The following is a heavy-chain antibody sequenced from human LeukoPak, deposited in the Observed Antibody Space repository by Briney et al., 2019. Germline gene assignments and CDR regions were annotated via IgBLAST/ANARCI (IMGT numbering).Heavy chain of an antibody. D-gene: IGHD5-24*01. J-gene: IGHJ3*02. Sequence: SVKVSCKASGGTFSSYAISWVRQAPGQGLEWMGGIVPIFGTANYAQKFQGRVTITADESTSTAYMELSSLRSEDTAVYYCASTREDGYRLSAFDIWGQGTMVTVSS. V-gene: IGHV1-69*13. CDR2: IVPIFGTA. CDR1: GGTFSSYA. CDR3: ASTREDGYRLSAFDI.